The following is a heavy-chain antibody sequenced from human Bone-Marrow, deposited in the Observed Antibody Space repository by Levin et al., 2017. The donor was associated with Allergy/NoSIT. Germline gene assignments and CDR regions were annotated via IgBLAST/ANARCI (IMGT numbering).Heavy chain of an antibody. J-gene: IGHJ4*02. V-gene: IGHV3-11*01. CDR2: ISSSGNTI. Sequence: PGGSLRLSCAASGFTFSDYFMSWIRQAPGKGLEWVSYISSSGNTIYYADSVKGRFTVSRDNAKNSLYLEMNSLRADDTAVYYCARDQDDFWSAYSGQGYWGQGTLVIVSS. CDR1: GFTFSDYF. D-gene: IGHD3-3*01. CDR3: ARDQDDFWSAYSGQGY.